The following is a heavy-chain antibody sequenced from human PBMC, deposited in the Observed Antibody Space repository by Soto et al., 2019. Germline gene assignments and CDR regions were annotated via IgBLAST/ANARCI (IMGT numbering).Heavy chain of an antibody. J-gene: IGHJ3*02. CDR1: GFTFDDYA. CDR2: ISWNSGSI. Sequence: PGGSLRLSCAASGFTFDDYAMHWVRQAPGKGLEWVSGISWNSGSIGYADSVKGRFTISRDNAKNSLYLQMNSLRAEDTALYYCAKDIRYSYGLPEEAFDIWGQGTMVTVSS. CDR3: AKDIRYSYGLPEEAFDI. D-gene: IGHD5-18*01. V-gene: IGHV3-9*01.